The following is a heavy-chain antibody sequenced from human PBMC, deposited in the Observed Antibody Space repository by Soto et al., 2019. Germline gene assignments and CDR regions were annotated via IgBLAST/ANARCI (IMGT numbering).Heavy chain of an antibody. V-gene: IGHV3-23*01. D-gene: IGHD3-16*01. Sequence: PGGSLRLSCAASGFTFTNYAMSWVRLAPGKGLEWVSVFSSGGDSAYYADSVKGRFTISRDTSKDTLYLQMHSLKAEDTAIYYCAKGGGGTSALFDSWGQGT. CDR3: AKGGGGTSALFDS. CDR2: FSSGGDSA. J-gene: IGHJ4*02. CDR1: GFTFTNYA.